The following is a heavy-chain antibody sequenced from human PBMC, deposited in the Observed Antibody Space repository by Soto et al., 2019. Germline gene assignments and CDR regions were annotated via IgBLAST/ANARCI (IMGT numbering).Heavy chain of an antibody. CDR3: AKVTSPLATPGGDYYYGMDV. V-gene: IGHV3-23*01. J-gene: IGHJ6*02. CDR2: ISGSGGST. Sequence: PGGSLRLSCAASGFTFSSYAMSWVRQAPGKGLEWVSAISGSGGSTYYADSVKGRFTISRDNSKNTLYLQMNSLRAEDTAVYYCAKVTSPLATPGGDYYYGMDVWGQGTTVTVSS. D-gene: IGHD5-12*01. CDR1: GFTFSSYA.